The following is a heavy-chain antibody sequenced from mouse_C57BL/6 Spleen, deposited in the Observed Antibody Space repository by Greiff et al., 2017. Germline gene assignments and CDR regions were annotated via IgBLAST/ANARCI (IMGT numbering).Heavy chain of an antibody. J-gene: IGHJ2*01. D-gene: IGHD2-5*01. CDR2: IDPDTGGT. CDR3: TNDDSNPFHY. Sequence: QVQLQQSGAELVRPGASVTLSCKASGYTFTDYEMHWVKQTPVHGLEWIGAIDPDTGGTAYNQKFKGKAILSADKSSSTAYMELRSLTSEDSAVYYCTNDDSNPFHYWRQGTPLTFSS. CDR1: GYTFTDYE. V-gene: IGHV1-15*01.